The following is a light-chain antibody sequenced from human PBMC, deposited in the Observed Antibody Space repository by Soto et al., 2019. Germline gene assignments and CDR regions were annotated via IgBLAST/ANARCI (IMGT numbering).Light chain of an antibody. Sequence: QSALTQPRSVSGSPGQSVTISCTGSSSEIGGYDYVSWYQQRPGEAPRLSIYDVFKRALGVSDRFSGSKSGNTASLSISGLQPEDEGDYFCCSSACTTWVFGGGTKLIVL. CDR3: CSSACTTWV. V-gene: IGLV2-11*02. CDR2: DVF. J-gene: IGLJ3*02. CDR1: SSEIGGYDY.